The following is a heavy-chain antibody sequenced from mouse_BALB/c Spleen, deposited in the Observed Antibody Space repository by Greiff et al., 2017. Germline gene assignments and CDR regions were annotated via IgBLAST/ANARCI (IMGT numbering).Heavy chain of an antibody. Sequence: EVQLVESGGGLVQPGGSRKLSCAASGFTFSSFGMHWVRQAPEKGLEWVAYISSGSSTIYYADTVKGRFTISRDNPKNTLFLQMTSLRSEDTAMYYCARELGTSCGCAYWGQGTLVTVAA. CDR3: ARELGTSCGCAY. CDR1: GFTFSSFG. J-gene: IGHJ3*01. V-gene: IGHV5-17*02. CDR2: ISSGSSTI. D-gene: IGHD4-1*01.